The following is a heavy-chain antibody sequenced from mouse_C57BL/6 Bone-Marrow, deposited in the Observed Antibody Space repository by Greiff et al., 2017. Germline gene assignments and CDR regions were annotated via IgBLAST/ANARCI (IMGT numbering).Heavy chain of an antibody. J-gene: IGHJ2*01. Sequence: LQESGPELVKPGASVKISCKASGYAFSSYWMNWVKQRPGKGLEWIGRIYPGDGDTNYNGKFKGQATLSADKSSSTAYMQLSSLTSEDSAVYFCAIEDYSNYGYWGQGTTLTVSS. CDR3: AIEDYSNYGY. CDR2: IYPGDGDT. CDR1: GYAFSSYW. V-gene: IGHV1-82*01. D-gene: IGHD2-5*01.